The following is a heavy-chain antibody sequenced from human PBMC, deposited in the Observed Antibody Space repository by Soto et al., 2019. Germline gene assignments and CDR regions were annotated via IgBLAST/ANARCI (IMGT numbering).Heavy chain of an antibody. J-gene: IGHJ4*02. D-gene: IGHD3-22*01. CDR3: TRDRLIGDDSSGYYYY. V-gene: IGHV3-49*04. CDR1: GFTFGDYA. CDR2: IRSKAYGGTT. Sequence: GGSLRLSCTASGFTFGDYAMSWVRQAPGKGLEWVGFIRSKAYGGTTEYAASVKGRFTISRDDSKSIAYLQMNSLKTEDTAVYYCTRDRLIGDDSSGYYYYWGQGTLVTVSS.